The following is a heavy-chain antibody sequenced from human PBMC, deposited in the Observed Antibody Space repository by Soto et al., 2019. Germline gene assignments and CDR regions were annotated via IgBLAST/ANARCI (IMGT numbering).Heavy chain of an antibody. CDR3: ARGDYYDSSGLFSDAFDI. J-gene: IGHJ3*02. Sequence: GGSLRLSCAASGFTFSSYSMNWVRQAPWKGLEWVSSISSSSSYIYYADSVKGRFTISRDNAKNSLYLQMNGLRAEDTAVYYCARGDYYDSSGLFSDAFDIWGQGTMVTVSS. CDR2: ISSSSSYI. CDR1: GFTFSSYS. V-gene: IGHV3-21*01. D-gene: IGHD3-22*01.